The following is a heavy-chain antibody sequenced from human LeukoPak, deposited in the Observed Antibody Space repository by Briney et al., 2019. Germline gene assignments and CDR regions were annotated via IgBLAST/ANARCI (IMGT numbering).Heavy chain of an antibody. CDR1: GYTFTSFD. Sequence: ASVKVSCKTSGYTFTSFDIHWVRQATGQGLEWMGWMKPNDGNRGFAQKSQGRLTMTSDTSLVTAYMELTSLTSDDTAVYYCARGDSVAGTSNYFDSWGQGTLVTVSS. D-gene: IGHD6-19*01. V-gene: IGHV1-8*01. CDR3: ARGDSVAGTSNYFDS. J-gene: IGHJ5*01. CDR2: MKPNDGNR.